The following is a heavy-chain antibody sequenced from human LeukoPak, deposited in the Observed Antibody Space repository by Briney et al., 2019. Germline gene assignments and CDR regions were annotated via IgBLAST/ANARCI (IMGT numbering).Heavy chain of an antibody. CDR1: GDSINNYY. V-gene: IGHV4-59*08. Sequence: TSSETLPLTRSVSGDSINNYYWNWIRQPPGKELEWIAYTHYTGNTKSNPSLKSRVTTSVDTSKSQFSLKLSSVTAADTAVYYCAKWSSTLKAFDFWGQGILVIVSS. D-gene: IGHD2-8*01. CDR2: THYTGNT. CDR3: AKWSSTLKAFDF. J-gene: IGHJ4*02.